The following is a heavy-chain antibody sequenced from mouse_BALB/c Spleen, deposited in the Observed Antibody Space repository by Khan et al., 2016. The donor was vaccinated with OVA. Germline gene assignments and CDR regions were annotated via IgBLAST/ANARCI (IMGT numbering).Heavy chain of an antibody. Sequence: VQLMESGPGLVKPSQSLSITCTVTGYSITSDDARNGIRQFPENKLEWVRYISYSGVTSYTPSIKRRITITRDPSNHQFFMQFNSVTTEDTATYYCARGDYYGYDMDYWGQGTSLTVSS. J-gene: IGHJ4*01. CDR3: ARGDYYGYDMDY. CDR2: ISYSGVT. D-gene: IGHD1-2*01. CDR1: GYSITSDDA. V-gene: IGHV3-2*02.